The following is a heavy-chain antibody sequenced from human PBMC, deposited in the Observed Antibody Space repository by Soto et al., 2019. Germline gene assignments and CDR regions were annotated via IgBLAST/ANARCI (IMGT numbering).Heavy chain of an antibody. J-gene: IGHJ6*01. CDR1: GFTFSTYG. CDR2: IWYDGSKI. D-gene: IGHD6-13*01. Sequence: QVQLVQSGGGVVQPGGSVRLSCAASGFTFSTYGMHWVRQAPGKGLEWVAVIWYDGSKIYYADSVKGRFTISRDNSKSTLYMQMNSLSSEDMAVYYCARPLEQHQLGFGMDVWGQGSPVTVSS. CDR3: ARPLEQHQLGFGMDV. V-gene: IGHV3-33*01.